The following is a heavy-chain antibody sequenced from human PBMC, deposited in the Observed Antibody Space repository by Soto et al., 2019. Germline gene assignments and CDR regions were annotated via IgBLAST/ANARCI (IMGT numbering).Heavy chain of an antibody. Sequence: GGSLRLSCAASGFTFSSYAMSWVRQAPGKGLEWVSAISGSGGSTYYADSVKGRFTISRDNSKNTLYLQMNSLRAEDTAVYYCAKLSGDIPPDYYYYGMDVWGQGTTVTVSS. CDR1: GFTFSSYA. J-gene: IGHJ6*02. CDR2: ISGSGGST. CDR3: AKLSGDIPPDYYYYGMDV. V-gene: IGHV3-23*01. D-gene: IGHD2-2*02.